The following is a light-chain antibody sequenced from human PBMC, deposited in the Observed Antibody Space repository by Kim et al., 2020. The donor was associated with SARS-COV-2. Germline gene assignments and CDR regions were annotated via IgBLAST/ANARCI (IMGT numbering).Light chain of an antibody. CDR3: CSYGAGSTQV. Sequence: QSALTQPPSASGSPGQSITISCTATSSDVGSFNFVSWYQQHPGKAPKLIIYEVSKWPSGVSNRFSGSKSGNTASLTISGLQAEDEADYYCCSYGAGSTQVFGGGTKLTVL. CDR1: SSDVGSFNF. V-gene: IGLV2-23*02. CDR2: EVS. J-gene: IGLJ2*01.